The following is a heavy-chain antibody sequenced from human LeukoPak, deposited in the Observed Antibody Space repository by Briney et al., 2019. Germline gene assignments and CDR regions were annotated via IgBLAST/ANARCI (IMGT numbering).Heavy chain of an antibody. Sequence: PGGSLRLSCAASGFTVSSNYMSWVRQAPGRGLEWVSVIYIGGGTYYADSVKGRFTISRDNSMNTLYLQMNSLRADETAVYYCARDRLTQGDDAFDIWGQGTMVTVSS. V-gene: IGHV3-66*02. J-gene: IGHJ3*02. CDR1: GFTVSSNY. CDR3: ARDRLTQGDDAFDI. D-gene: IGHD3-10*01. CDR2: IYIGGGT.